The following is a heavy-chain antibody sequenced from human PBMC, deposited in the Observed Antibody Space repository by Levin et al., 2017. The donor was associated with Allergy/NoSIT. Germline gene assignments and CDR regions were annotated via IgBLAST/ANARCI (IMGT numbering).Heavy chain of an antibody. CDR1: GDSISRGFYY. CDR3: AGDLEGFSGYQPYCYMDV. D-gene: IGHD5-12*01. J-gene: IGHJ6*03. V-gene: IGHV4-61*02. Sequence: SETLSLTCSVSGDSISRGFYYWSWIRQPAGEGLEWIGRIYVTGSTTYSPSLKSRVTISLDRSKDQVSLKINSVTAADTAVYYCAGDLEGFSGYQPYCYMDVWGKGTTVTVSS. CDR2: IYVTGST.